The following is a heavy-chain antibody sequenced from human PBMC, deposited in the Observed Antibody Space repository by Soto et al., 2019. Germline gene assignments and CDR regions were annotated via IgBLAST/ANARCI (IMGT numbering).Heavy chain of an antibody. Sequence: LSLTCTVSGGSISSGDYYWSWIRQPPGKGLEWIGYIYYSGSTYYNPSLKSRVTISVDTSKNQFSLKLSSVTAADTAVYYCASHYGGTLRSFDYWGQGTLVTVSS. J-gene: IGHJ4*02. CDR2: IYYSGST. CDR1: GGSISSGDYY. CDR3: ASHYGGTLRSFDY. D-gene: IGHD4-17*01. V-gene: IGHV4-30-4*01.